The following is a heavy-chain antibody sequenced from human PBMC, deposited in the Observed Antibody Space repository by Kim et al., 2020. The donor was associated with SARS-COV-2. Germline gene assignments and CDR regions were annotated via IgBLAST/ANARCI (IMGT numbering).Heavy chain of an antibody. V-gene: IGHV4-39*01. J-gene: IGHJ3*02. CDR2: IYYSGST. D-gene: IGHD4-17*01. CDR3: ARLGIKATVTKLNAFDI. Sequence: SETLSLTCTVSGGSISSSSYYWGWIRQPPGKGLEWIGSIYYSGSTYYNPSLKSRVTISVDTSKNQFSLKLSSVTAADTAVYYCARLGIKATVTKLNAFDIWGQGTMVTVSS. CDR1: GGSISSSSYY.